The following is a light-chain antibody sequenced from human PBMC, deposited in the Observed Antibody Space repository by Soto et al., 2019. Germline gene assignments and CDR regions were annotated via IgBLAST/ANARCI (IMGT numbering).Light chain of an antibody. V-gene: IGLV2-11*01. Sequence: QSVLTQPRSVSGSPGQSVTISCTGTSSDVGGYNYVSWYQQHPGQAPKLMIYDVTKRPSGVPDRFSGSKSGNRASLTISGLQAEDEADYYCCSYAGSSTSMFGGGTKLTVL. CDR1: SSDVGGYNY. CDR3: CSYAGSSTSM. CDR2: DVT. J-gene: IGLJ3*02.